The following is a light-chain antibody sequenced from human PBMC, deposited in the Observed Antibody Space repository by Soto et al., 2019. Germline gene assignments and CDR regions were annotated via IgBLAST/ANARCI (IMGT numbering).Light chain of an antibody. V-gene: IGLV2-23*02. CDR1: SSDVGTYNL. CDR2: VVS. CDR3: CSYAGSSYTFYWL. J-gene: IGLJ3*02. Sequence: QSALTQPASVSGSPGQSITISCTGTSSDVGTYNLVSWYQQHPGKAPKLIISVVSKRPSGVSNRFSGSKSGNTASLTISGLQAEDEADYYCCSYAGSSYTFYWLFGGGTKLTVL.